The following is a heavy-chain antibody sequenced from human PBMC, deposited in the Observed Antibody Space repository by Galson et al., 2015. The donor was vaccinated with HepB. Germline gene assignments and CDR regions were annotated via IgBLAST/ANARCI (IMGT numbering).Heavy chain of an antibody. D-gene: IGHD3-10*01. CDR3: VSPSGNWYFDL. Sequence: SLRLSCAASGFTFSSYAMHWVRQAPGKGLEYVSAISSNGGSTYYADSVKGRFTISRDNSKNTLYLQMSSLRAEDTAVYYCVSPSGNWYFDLWGRGALVTVSS. CDR1: GFTFSSYA. J-gene: IGHJ2*01. CDR2: ISSNGGST. V-gene: IGHV3-64D*06.